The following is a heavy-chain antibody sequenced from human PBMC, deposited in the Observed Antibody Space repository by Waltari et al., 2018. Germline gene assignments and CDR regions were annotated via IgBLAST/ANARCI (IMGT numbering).Heavy chain of an antibody. CDR2: IKQDGSEK. J-gene: IGHJ4*02. CDR3: ARARGSCYDY. CDR1: GFTFGSYW. D-gene: IGHD2-15*01. V-gene: IGHV3-7*04. Sequence: EVQLVESGGGLVQPGGSLRLSCAASGFTFGSYWMGWVRQAPGKGLEWVANIKQDGSEKYYVDSVKGRFTISRDNAKNSLYLQMNSLRAEDTAVYYCARARGSCYDYWGQGTLVTVSS.